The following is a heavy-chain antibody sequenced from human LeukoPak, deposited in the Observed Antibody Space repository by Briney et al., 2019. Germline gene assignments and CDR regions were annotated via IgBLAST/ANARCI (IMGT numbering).Heavy chain of an antibody. J-gene: IGHJ6*03. CDR2: ISSSSSYI. CDR1: GFTFSSYS. CDR3: ARYYDFWSSYSSYYYMDV. D-gene: IGHD3-3*01. V-gene: IGHV3-21*01. Sequence: GGSLRLSCAASGFTFSSYSMNWVRQAPGKGLEWVSSISSSSSYIYYADSVKGRFTISRDNAKNSLYLQMNSLRAEDTAVYYCARYYDFWSSYSSYYYMDVWGKGTTVTVSS.